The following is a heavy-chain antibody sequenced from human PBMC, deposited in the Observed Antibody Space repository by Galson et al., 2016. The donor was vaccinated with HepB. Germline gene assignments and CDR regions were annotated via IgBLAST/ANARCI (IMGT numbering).Heavy chain of an antibody. D-gene: IGHD3-10*01. J-gene: IGHJ5*02. CDR1: GDSITFNSA. CDR3: ARDRHGSGSYLTWFDA. V-gene: IGHV4-4*02. Sequence: SETLSLTCAVSGDSITFNSAWGWIRQPPGQGLEWIDEIYHSGSTNYKPSLKSRISMSVDRAKNSFSLNLTSMTAADTAVYFCARDRHGSGSYLTWFDAWGQGILVTVSS. CDR2: IYHSGST.